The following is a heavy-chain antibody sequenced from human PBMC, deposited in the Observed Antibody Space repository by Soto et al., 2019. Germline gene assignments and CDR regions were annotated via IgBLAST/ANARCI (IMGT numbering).Heavy chain of an antibody. D-gene: IGHD2-21*02. CDR3: ARQRTSVVTQAYFDV. CDR1: GDSISSRSYY. Sequence: SETLSLTCTVTGDSISSRSYYWGWIRQPPGKGLEWIGGIYYSGSTYNNPSLRSRVSMSIDTSKDQFSLKLKSVTAADTALYFCARQRTSVVTQAYFDVWGPGPLVTVSS. CDR2: IYYSGST. V-gene: IGHV4-39*01. J-gene: IGHJ4*02.